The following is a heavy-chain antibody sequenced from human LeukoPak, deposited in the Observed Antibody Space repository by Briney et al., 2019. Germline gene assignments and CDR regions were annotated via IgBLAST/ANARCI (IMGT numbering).Heavy chain of an antibody. CDR1: GFTFSDYW. CDR2: INSDGRDT. J-gene: IGHJ5*02. CDR3: TRDLFPTPNYDSSGYSHH. D-gene: IGHD3-22*01. V-gene: IGHV3-74*01. Sequence: GGSLRLSCAASGFTFSDYWMHWVRQAPGKGLEWVSHINSDGRDTNYADSAKGRFTISRDNSKNTLYLQMNSLRAEDTAVYYCTRDLFPTPNYDSSGYSHHWGQGTLVTVSS.